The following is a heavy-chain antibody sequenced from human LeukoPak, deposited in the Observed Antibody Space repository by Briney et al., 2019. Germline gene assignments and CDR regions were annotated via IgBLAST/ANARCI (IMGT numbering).Heavy chain of an antibody. J-gene: IGHJ4*02. Sequence: PGGSLRLSCAASGFTFSSYAMSWVRQAPGKGLEWVSAISGSGGSTYYADSVKGRFTISRDNSKNTLYLQMNSLRAEDTAVYYCARDPEHYYDSSGYDYWGQGTLVTVSS. CDR1: GFTFSSYA. CDR2: ISGSGGST. V-gene: IGHV3-23*01. D-gene: IGHD3-22*01. CDR3: ARDPEHYYDSSGYDY.